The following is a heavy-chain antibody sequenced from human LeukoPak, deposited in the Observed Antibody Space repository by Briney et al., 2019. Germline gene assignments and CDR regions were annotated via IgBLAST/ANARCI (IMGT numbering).Heavy chain of an antibody. CDR3: AGDYGSGYYYYMDV. CDR1: GGSISSYY. V-gene: IGHV4-59*01. Sequence: SETLSLTCTVSGGSISSYYWSWIRQPPGKGLEGIGYIYYSGSTNYNPSLKSRVTISVDTSKNQFSLKLSSVAAADTAVYYFAGDYGSGYYYYMDVWGKGTTVTISS. J-gene: IGHJ6*03. CDR2: IYYSGST. D-gene: IGHD3-10*01.